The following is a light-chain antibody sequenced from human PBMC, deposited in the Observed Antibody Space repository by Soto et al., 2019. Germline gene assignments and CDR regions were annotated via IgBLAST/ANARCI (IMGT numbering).Light chain of an antibody. CDR3: SAWDDTLNGFV. Sequence: QSVLTQPPSVAEAPRQRVTISCSGSSFNIGDNAVNWYQQFPGKAPKLLIYYDDLLPSGVSDRFSGSKSGTSASLVISGLQSDDEADYYCSAWDDTLNGFVFGTGTK. CDR2: YDD. V-gene: IGLV1-36*01. CDR1: SFNIGDNA. J-gene: IGLJ1*01.